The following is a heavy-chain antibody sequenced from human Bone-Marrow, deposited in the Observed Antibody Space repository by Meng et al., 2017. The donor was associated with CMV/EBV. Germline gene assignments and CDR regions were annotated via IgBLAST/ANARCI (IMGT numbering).Heavy chain of an antibody. D-gene: IGHD2-2*01. CDR1: GYTFTNYD. CDR3: ARGRIPAAAHYYYYYGMDV. Sequence: ASVKVSCKASGYTFTNYDINWLRQASGQGLEWMGWMNPDSGNTGSAQKFQGRLTIMRNTALNTTYMELTSLRSEDTAIYFCARGRIPAAAHYYYYYGMDVWGQGTTVTGSS. J-gene: IGHJ6*01. V-gene: IGHV1-8*03. CDR2: MNPDSGNT.